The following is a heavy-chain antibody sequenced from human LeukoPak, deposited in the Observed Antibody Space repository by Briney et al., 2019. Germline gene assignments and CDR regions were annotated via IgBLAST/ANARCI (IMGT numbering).Heavy chain of an antibody. CDR2: IRPRGDNT. J-gene: IGHJ4*02. V-gene: IGHV3-23*01. CDR1: GFTFSSYW. CDR3: VTRGTTATKYIEN. D-gene: IGHD1/OR15-1a*01. Sequence: GGSLRLSCAASGFTFSSYWMHWVRQAPGIGLQWVATIRPRGDNTYYADSVKGRFTISRDNSKNTLHLEMNSLRVGDTAVYYCVTRGTTATKYIENWGQGTLVTVS.